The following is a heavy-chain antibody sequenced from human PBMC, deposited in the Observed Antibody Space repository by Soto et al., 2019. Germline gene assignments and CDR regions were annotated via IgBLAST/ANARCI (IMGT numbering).Heavy chain of an antibody. Sequence: GGSLRLSSAASGFTFSSYSLKWVRQAPGKGLEWVSSISSSSSHIYYADSAKGRFTISRDNARNSVYLEMNSLRAEDTAVYYSARYVRGLDAFDISGQGTMVTVSS. CDR3: ARYVRGLDAFDI. V-gene: IGHV3-21*01. D-gene: IGHD3-16*01. CDR2: ISSSSSHI. J-gene: IGHJ3*02. CDR1: GFTFSSYS.